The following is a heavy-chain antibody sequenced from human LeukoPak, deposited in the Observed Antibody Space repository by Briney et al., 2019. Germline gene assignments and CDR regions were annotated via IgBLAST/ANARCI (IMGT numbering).Heavy chain of an antibody. V-gene: IGHV3-48*02. CDR2: ISSSTTTI. CDR3: ARGGGLDV. J-gene: IGHJ6*02. Sequence: PGGSLRLSCAASGFTFTSYTMNWVRQAPGKGLEWVSSISSSTTTIYYADSVRGRFTISRDNAKNSLFLQMNSLRDEDTAVYYCARGGGLDVWGQGATVTVSS. CDR1: GFTFTSYT.